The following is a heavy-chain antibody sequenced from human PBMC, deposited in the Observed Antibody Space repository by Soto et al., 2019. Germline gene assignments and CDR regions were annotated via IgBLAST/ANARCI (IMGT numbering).Heavy chain of an antibody. CDR3: ARDLQAGTDNVNWFAP. CDR2: IAYDGSNR. J-gene: IGHJ5*02. CDR1: GFSISRSA. Sequence: QVQLVESGGGVVQPGRSLRLSCAASGFSISRSAMHWVRQAPGKGLEWVAVIAYDGSNRWYADSAKGRFTISRDNSKNTVYLQMSXXXXXXXAXXXCARDLQAGTDNVNWFAPWGQGTLVTVSS. D-gene: IGHD1-1*01. V-gene: IGHV3-30*04.